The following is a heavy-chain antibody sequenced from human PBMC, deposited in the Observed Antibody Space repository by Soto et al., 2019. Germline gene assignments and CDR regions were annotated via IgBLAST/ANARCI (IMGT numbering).Heavy chain of an antibody. V-gene: IGHV3-30*18. CDR1: GFTFSSYG. J-gene: IGHJ4*02. D-gene: IGHD3-3*01. CDR3: AKAPYYDFWSGYYLDY. CDR2: ISYEGINK. Sequence: GGSLRLSCAASGFTFSSYGMHWVRQAPGKGLEWVAVISYEGINKYYADSVKGRFTISRDNSKNTLYLQMNSLRPEDTAVYYCAKAPYYDFWSGYYLDYWGQGTLVTVSS.